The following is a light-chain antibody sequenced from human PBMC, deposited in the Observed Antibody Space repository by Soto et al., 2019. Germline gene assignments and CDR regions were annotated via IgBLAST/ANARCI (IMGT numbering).Light chain of an antibody. CDR2: GAS. CDR1: QSVSSSY. CDR3: QQYFNWWT. V-gene: IGKV3-20*01. Sequence: EIVLTQSPGTLSLSPGERATLSCRASQSVSSSYLAWYQQKPGQAPRLLIYGASSRATGIPDRFSGSGSGTDFTLTISRLEPEDFAVYYCQQYFNWWTFGQGTKVDLK. J-gene: IGKJ1*01.